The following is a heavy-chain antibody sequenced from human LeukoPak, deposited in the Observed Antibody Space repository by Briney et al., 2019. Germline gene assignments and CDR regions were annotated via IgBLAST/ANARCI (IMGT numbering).Heavy chain of an antibody. J-gene: IGHJ3*02. V-gene: IGHV1-69*13. D-gene: IGHD1-26*01. CDR3: ARGPRPGSPGAFDI. Sequence: GASVKVSCKASGYTFTSYGISWVRQAPGPGLEWVGGVIPIFSTSNYALKFQGRVTITADDSTSTAYMELSSLRSEDTAVYYCARGPRPGSPGAFDIWGQGTMVTVSS. CDR2: VIPIFSTS. CDR1: GYTFTSYG.